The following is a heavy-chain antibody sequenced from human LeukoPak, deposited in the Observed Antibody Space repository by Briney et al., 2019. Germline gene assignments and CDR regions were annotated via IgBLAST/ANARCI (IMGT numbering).Heavy chain of an antibody. D-gene: IGHD5-24*01. CDR3: ARGHPMATITYREFDY. Sequence: PSETLSLTCAVYGGSFSGYYWSWIRQPPGKGLEWIGEINHSGSTNYNPSLKSRVTISVDTSKNQFSLKLSSVTAADTAVYYCARGHPMATITYREFDYWGQGTLVTVSS. J-gene: IGHJ4*02. CDR2: INHSGST. V-gene: IGHV4-34*01. CDR1: GGSFSGYY.